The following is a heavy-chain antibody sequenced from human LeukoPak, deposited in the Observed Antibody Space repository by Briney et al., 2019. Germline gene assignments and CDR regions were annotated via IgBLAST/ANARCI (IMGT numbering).Heavy chain of an antibody. CDR3: ARYYYDSSGVDGFDY. J-gene: IGHJ4*02. V-gene: IGHV4-34*01. D-gene: IGHD3-22*01. Sequence: KPSETLSLTCAVYGGSFSGYYWSWIRQPPGKGREWIGEINHSGSTNYNPSLNSRVTISVDTSKNQFSLKLSSVTAADTAVYYCARYYYDSSGVDGFDYWGQGTLVTVSS. CDR1: GGSFSGYY. CDR2: INHSGST.